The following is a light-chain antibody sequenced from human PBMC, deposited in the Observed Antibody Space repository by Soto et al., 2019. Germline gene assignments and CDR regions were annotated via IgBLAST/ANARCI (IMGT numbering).Light chain of an antibody. V-gene: IGLV2-11*01. CDR2: DVS. Sequence: QSSRGHPLSVSGSPGHSVTISCTGTSSDVGAYNYVSWYQRHAGKGPKLIIHDVSARPSGVPDRFSASKSGNTASLTISGLQTEDEADYYCSSYAGNYVYVFGSGTKVTVL. CDR3: SSYAGNYVYV. CDR1: SSDVGAYNY. J-gene: IGLJ1*01.